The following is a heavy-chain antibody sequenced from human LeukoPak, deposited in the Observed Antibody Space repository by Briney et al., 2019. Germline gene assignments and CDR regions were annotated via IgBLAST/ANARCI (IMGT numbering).Heavy chain of an antibody. CDR1: FDSTTSNF. Sequence: AETLSLTHTVSFDSTTSNFWSWARQPPGKGLEWSGESHRSGGHHYNPSHQSRVTISIDRSRNQILPELCAVAAADTAEYYCARGILGGFNPGAYWGQGILVTVSS. V-gene: IGHV4-4*02. D-gene: IGHD3-10*01. CDR2: SHRSGGH. CDR3: ARGILGGFNPGAY. J-gene: IGHJ4*01.